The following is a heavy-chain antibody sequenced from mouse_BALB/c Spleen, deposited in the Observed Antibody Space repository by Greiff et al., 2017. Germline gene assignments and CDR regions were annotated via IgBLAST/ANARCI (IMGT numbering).Heavy chain of an antibody. V-gene: IGHV3-2*02. CDR1: GYSITSDYA. D-gene: IGHD2-14*01. J-gene: IGHJ4*01. CDR3: ARPRYGAMDY. Sequence: ESGPGLVKPSQSLSLTCTVTGYSITSDYAWNWIRQFPGNKLEWMGYISYSGSTSYNPSLKSRISITRDTSKNQFFLQLNSVTTEDTATYYCARPRYGAMDYWGQGTSVTVSS. CDR2: ISYSGST.